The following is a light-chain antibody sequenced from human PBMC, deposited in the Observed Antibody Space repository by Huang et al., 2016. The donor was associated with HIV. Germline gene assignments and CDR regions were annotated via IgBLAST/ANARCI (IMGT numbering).Light chain of an antibody. J-gene: IGKJ4*02. CDR2: DTS. CDR1: QTISSY. V-gene: IGKV3-11*01. Sequence: EVVLTQSPATLSLSPGERATLSCRASQTISSYLAWYQHKPGQPPRLLIYDTSKRATGLPARFRGSGSGTDFTLTISSLGPEDFAVYYCHQRAGWPLFGGGTKVEIK. CDR3: HQRAGWPL.